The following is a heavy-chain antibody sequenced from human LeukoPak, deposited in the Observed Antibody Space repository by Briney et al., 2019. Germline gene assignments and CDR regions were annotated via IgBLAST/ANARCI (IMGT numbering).Heavy chain of an antibody. CDR3: ARGPATDIVLMVYAMSRHFDY. V-gene: IGHV4-34*01. Sequence: PSETLSLTCAVYGGSFSGYYWSWIRQPPGKGLEWIGEIIHSGSTNYNPSLKSRVTISVDTSKNQFSLKLSSVTAADTAVYYCARGPATDIVLMVYAMSRHFDYWGQGTLVTVSS. CDR1: GGSFSGYY. J-gene: IGHJ4*02. D-gene: IGHD2-8*01. CDR2: IIHSGST.